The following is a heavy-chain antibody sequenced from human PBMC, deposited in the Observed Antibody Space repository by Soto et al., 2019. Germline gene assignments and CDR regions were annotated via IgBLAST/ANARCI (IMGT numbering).Heavy chain of an antibody. CDR2: IYCPGST. J-gene: IGHJ4*02. V-gene: IGHV3-53*01. CDR3: ARGLGGATTAFDC. Sequence: GGSLRLSCAAPGFTVSSSYMSWVRQAPGKGLEWVSTIYCPGSTYYAASVKGRFTTSRDNLKNTLCLQMNSLRAEDTAVYYWARGLGGATTAFDCWGQGTLVTVSS. CDR1: GFTVSSSY. D-gene: IGHD1-26*01.